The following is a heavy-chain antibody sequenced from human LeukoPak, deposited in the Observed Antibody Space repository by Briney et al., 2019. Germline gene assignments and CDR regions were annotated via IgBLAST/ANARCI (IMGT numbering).Heavy chain of an antibody. CDR1: GFTFSSYA. V-gene: IGHV3-64*01. Sequence: PGRSLRLSCAASGFTFSSYAMHWVRQAPGKGLEYVSAISSNGGSTYYANSVKGRFTISRDNSKNTLYLQMGSLRAEDMAVYYCARGVLDEPYFDYWGQGTLVTVSS. CDR3: ARGVLDEPYFDY. J-gene: IGHJ4*02. CDR2: ISSNGGST. D-gene: IGHD1-1*01.